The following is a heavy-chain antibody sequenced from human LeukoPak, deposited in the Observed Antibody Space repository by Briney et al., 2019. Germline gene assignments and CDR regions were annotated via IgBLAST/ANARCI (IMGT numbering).Heavy chain of an antibody. D-gene: IGHD3-22*01. CDR2: ISYHGSDK. CDR3: AKLIADSSGPDDAFDI. V-gene: IGHV3-30-3*01. Sequence: GGSLRLSCATSGFTFTNYAVHWVRQAPGKGLEWVALISYHGSDKYYADSVRGRFTISRDNSKNTLYLQMNSLRAEDTAVYYCAKLIADSSGPDDAFDIWGQGTMVTVSS. CDR1: GFTFTNYA. J-gene: IGHJ3*02.